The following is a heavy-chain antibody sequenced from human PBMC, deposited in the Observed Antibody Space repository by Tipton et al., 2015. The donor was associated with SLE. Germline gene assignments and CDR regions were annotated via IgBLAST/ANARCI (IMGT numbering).Heavy chain of an antibody. CDR2: ISSSGNFI. Sequence: SLRLSCAASGFTFSSYSMNWVRQAPGKGLEWVASISSSGNFIYYSDSLEGRFTISRDNAKNSLYLHMNSLRAEDTAVYYCARIAGELRSDFWGQGTLVSVSS. D-gene: IGHD1-7*01. J-gene: IGHJ4*02. V-gene: IGHV3-21*01. CDR3: ARIAGELRSDF. CDR1: GFTFSSYS.